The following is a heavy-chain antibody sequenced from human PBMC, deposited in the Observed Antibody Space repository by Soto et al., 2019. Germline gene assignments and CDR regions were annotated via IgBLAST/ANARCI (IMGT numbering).Heavy chain of an antibody. CDR2: INAGNVNT. Sequence: QVQLVQSGAEEKKPGASVKVSCKASGYTFTSYAMHWVRQAPGQRLEWMGWINAGNVNTKYSQKFQGRVTITRDTSVSTAYMELSSLRSEDTAVYYCARRSGYYLIDDYWGQGTLVTVSS. J-gene: IGHJ4*02. CDR3: ARRSGYYLIDDY. CDR1: GYTFTSYA. V-gene: IGHV1-3*05. D-gene: IGHD3-22*01.